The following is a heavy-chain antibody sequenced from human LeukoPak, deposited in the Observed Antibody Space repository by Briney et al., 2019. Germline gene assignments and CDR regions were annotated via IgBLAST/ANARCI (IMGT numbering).Heavy chain of an antibody. V-gene: IGHV3-48*03. CDR1: GFTFSSYE. CDR3: ARDQYYYDSSIGHWFDP. CDR2: ISSSGSTI. J-gene: IGHJ5*02. Sequence: PGGSLRLSCAASGFTFSSYEMNCVRQAPGKGLEWVSYISSSGSTIYYADSVKGRFTISRDNAKNSLYLQMNSLRAEDTAVYYCARDQYYYDSSIGHWFDPWGQGTLVTVSS. D-gene: IGHD3-22*01.